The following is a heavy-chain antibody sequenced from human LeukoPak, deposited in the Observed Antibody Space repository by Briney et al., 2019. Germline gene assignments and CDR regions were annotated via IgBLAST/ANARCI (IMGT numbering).Heavy chain of an antibody. CDR3: ARSAAAGTHYYYGMDV. D-gene: IGHD6-13*01. CDR1: GFTVSTNY. J-gene: IGHJ6*02. CDR2: IGTAGDT. Sequence: GGSLRLSCAASGFTVSTNYMSWVRQAPGKGLEWVSAIGTAGDTYYPGSVKGRFTISRENAKNSLYLQMNSLRAGDTAVYYCARSAAAGTHYYYGMDVWGQGTTVTVSS. V-gene: IGHV3-13*04.